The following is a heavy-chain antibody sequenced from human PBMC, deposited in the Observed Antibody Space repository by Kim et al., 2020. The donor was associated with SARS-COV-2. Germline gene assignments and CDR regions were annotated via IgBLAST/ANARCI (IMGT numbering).Heavy chain of an antibody. CDR3: ARDFTGGDCFDL. J-gene: IGHJ2*01. Sequence: LSLTCAASGFTFGSYAMHWVRQAPGKGLEWVAVISYDGSNKYYADSVKGRFTISRDNSKNTLYLQMNSLRAEDTAVYYCARDFTGGDCFDLWGRGTLVTVSS. CDR2: ISYDGSNK. CDR1: GFTFGSYA. D-gene: IGHD2-21*02. V-gene: IGHV3-30-3*01.